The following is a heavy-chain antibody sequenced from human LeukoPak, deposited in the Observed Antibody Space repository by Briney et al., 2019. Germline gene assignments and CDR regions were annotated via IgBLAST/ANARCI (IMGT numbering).Heavy chain of an antibody. V-gene: IGHV3-48*03. CDR2: ISTSGSTI. CDR3: AREGIGRYYYYYYMDV. CDR1: GFTFSSYE. D-gene: IGHD1-1*01. Sequence: GGSLRLSCVASGFTFSSYEMNWVRQAPGKGLEWVSYISTSGSTIYYADSVKGRFTISRDNAKNSLYLQMNSLRAEDTAVYYCAREGIGRYYYYYYMDVWGKGTTVTISS. J-gene: IGHJ6*03.